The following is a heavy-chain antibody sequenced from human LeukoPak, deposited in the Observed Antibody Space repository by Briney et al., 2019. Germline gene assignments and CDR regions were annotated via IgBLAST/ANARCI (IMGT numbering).Heavy chain of an antibody. CDR2: VHYDGRT. CDR1: GGPISGSIT. CDR3: ARVVTAAGLDV. V-gene: IGHV4-39*07. Sequence: SETLSLTCTVSGGPISGSITWGWVRQPPGKGLEWIGNVHYDGRTASNPSLKSRVTMSLDTSTNQFSLKMKSVTATDTALYYCARVVTAAGLDVWGQGILVTIAS. J-gene: IGHJ4*02. D-gene: IGHD6-25*01.